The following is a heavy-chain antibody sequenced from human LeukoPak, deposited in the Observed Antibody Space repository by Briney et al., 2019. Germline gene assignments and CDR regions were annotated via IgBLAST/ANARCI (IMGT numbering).Heavy chain of an antibody. D-gene: IGHD5-18*01. V-gene: IGHV3-23*01. CDR1: DFTFSTYA. CDR2: ISSSGGSS. Sequence: PGGSLRLSCAASDFTFSTYAMSWVRQAPGKGLEWVSSISSSGGSSYDADSVKGRFTISRDNSKKTLYLQMNSLRAEDTAVYYCARNQRWFLYWFDYWGQGTLVTVSS. CDR3: ARNQRWFLYWFDY. J-gene: IGHJ4*02.